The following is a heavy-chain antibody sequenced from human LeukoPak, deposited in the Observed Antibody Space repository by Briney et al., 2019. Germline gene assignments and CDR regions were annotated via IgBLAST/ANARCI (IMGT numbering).Heavy chain of an antibody. CDR3: ARQEYSSSFFIYY. D-gene: IGHD6-6*01. J-gene: IGHJ4*02. CDR2: IYYSGST. Sequence: SETLSLTCTVSGGSISSYYWSWIRQPPGKGLEWIGYIYYSGSTNYNPSLKSRVTISVDTSKNQFSLKLSSVTAADTAVYYCARQEYSSSFFIYYWGQGTLVTVSS. V-gene: IGHV4-59*01. CDR1: GGSISSYY.